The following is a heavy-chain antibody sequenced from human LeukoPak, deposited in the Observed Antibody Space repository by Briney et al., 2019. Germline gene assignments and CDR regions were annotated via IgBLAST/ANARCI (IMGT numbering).Heavy chain of an antibody. V-gene: IGHV3-11*01. CDR3: ARLSVVAATRLNKRAYYYYMDV. D-gene: IGHD2-15*01. J-gene: IGHJ6*03. CDR1: GFTFSDYY. Sequence: PGGSLRLSCAASGFTFSDYYMNWIRQAPGKGLEWVSYISGSETTILYADSVKGRFTISRDNAKNSLYLQMSSLGAEDTAVYYCARLSVVAATRLNKRAYYYYMDVWGKGTTVTISS. CDR2: ISGSETTI.